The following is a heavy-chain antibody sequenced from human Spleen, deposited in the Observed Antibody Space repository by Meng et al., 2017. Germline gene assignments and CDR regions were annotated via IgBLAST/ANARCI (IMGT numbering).Heavy chain of an antibody. D-gene: IGHD2-2*01. Sequence: VQRVQSGAEVKNPGALVKVSCKASGYTFTSYAMHWVRQAPGQRLEWMGWINAGNGNTKYSQKFQGRVTITRDTSASTAYMELSSLRSEDTAVYYCARSLSVVVPAAMPSGGRYWGQGTLVTVSS. V-gene: IGHV1-3*01. CDR3: ARSLSVVVPAAMPSGGRY. CDR2: INAGNGNT. J-gene: IGHJ4*02. CDR1: GYTFTSYA.